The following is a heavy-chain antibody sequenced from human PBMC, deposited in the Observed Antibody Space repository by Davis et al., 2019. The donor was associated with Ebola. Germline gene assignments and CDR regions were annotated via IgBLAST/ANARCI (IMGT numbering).Heavy chain of an antibody. V-gene: IGHV1-69*04. D-gene: IGHD3-10*01. J-gene: IGHJ6*02. CDR2: IIPILGLA. Sequence: AASVTVSCKASGYTFTSYGINRVRQAPGQGLEWMGRIIPILGLANYAQKFQGRVTITADKSTSTAYMELSSLRSEDTAVYYCARDRLWFGELSLNYYYGMDVWGQGTTVTVSS. CDR3: ARDRLWFGELSLNYYYGMDV. CDR1: GYTFTSYG.